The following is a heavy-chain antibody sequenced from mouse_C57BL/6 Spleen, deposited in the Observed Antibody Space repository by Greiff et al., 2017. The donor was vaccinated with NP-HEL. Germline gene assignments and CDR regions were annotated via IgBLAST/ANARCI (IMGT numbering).Heavy chain of an antibody. D-gene: IGHD1-1*01. Sequence: EVKLVESGGGLVKPGGSLKLSCAASGFTFSDYGMHWVRQAPEKGLEWVAYISSGSSTIYYADTVKGRFTISRDNAKNTLFLQMTSLRSEDTAMYYGARRDYYGSRTWFAYWGQGTLVTVSA. CDR1: GFTFSDYG. CDR3: ARRDYYGSRTWFAY. CDR2: ISSGSSTI. V-gene: IGHV5-17*01. J-gene: IGHJ3*01.